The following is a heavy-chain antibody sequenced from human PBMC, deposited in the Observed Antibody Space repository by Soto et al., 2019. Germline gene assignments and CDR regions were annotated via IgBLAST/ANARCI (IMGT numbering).Heavy chain of an antibody. J-gene: IGHJ4*02. V-gene: IGHV3-30*03. CDR1: GFTFSTYG. CDR3: AREIYDDYDSSGFDH. Sequence: PGGSLRLSCAASGFTFSTYGMHWVRQAPGKGLEWVAVISDDGDSKYYGDSVKGRFTISRDNAKNTLSLQMNSLRAEDTAVYYCAREIYDDYDSSGFDHWGQGT. D-gene: IGHD3-22*01. CDR2: ISDDGDSK.